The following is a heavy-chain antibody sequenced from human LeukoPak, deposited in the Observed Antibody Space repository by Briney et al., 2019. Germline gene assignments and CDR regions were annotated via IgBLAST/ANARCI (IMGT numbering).Heavy chain of an antibody. CDR1: GFTFSSYA. V-gene: IGHV3-23*01. D-gene: IGHD3-16*01. J-gene: IGHJ4*02. CDR3: AKGYYDYVWGSYYFDY. Sequence: GGSLRLSCAASGFTFSSYAMSWVRQAPGKGLEWVSAISGSGGSTYYADSVKGRFTISRDNSRDTLYLQMNSLRAEDTAVYYYAKGYYDYVWGSYYFDYWGQGTLVTVSS. CDR2: ISGSGGST.